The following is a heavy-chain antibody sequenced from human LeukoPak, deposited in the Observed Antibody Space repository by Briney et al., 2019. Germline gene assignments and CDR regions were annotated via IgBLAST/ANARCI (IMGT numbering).Heavy chain of an antibody. Sequence: GASVKVSCKASGGTFSSYAISWVRQAPGQGLEWMGRMIAILGKANYAQKFQGRVTITADKSTSTAYLELSSLRSEDTAVYYCARASPSVDIVATISWFDPWGQGTLVTVSS. J-gene: IGHJ5*02. CDR1: GGTFSSYA. CDR2: MIAILGKA. CDR3: ARASPSVDIVATISWFDP. D-gene: IGHD5-12*01. V-gene: IGHV1-69*04.